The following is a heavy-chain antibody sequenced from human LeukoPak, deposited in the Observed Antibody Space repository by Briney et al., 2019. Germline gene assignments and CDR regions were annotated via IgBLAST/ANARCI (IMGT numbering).Heavy chain of an antibody. CDR3: AKDEYYYDSSGCFDY. CDR2: ISWNSGSI. Sequence: GRSLRLSCAASGFTFDDYAMHWVRQAPGKGLEWVSGISWNSGSIVYADSVKGRFTISRDNAKNSLYLQMNSLRAEDTALYYCAKDEYYYDSSGCFDYWGQGTLVTVSS. D-gene: IGHD3-22*01. J-gene: IGHJ4*02. CDR1: GFTFDDYA. V-gene: IGHV3-9*01.